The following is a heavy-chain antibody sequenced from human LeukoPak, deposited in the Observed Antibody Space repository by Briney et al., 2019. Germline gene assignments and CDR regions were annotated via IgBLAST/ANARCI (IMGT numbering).Heavy chain of an antibody. CDR1: TPSLSSSYYD. Sequence: SETLSPTCTVSTPSLSSSYYDWGRIRQPPGKGLEWVGFFSYNVHSDYNPSLKSRVTISVDTSKNQFSLRLTSVTAADTAIYYCGSISVAGTGPDYWGQGTLVTVSS. V-gene: IGHV4-61*01. CDR2: FSYNVHS. J-gene: IGHJ4*02. D-gene: IGHD6-19*01. CDR3: GSISVAGTGPDY.